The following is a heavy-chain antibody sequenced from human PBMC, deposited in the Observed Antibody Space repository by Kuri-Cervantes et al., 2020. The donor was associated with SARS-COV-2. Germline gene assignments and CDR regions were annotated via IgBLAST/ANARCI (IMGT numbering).Heavy chain of an antibody. CDR3: ARGVGAVTIDY. D-gene: IGHD4-17*01. Sequence: ESLKISCTVSGGSISSYYWSWIRQPPGKGLEWIGYIYYSGSTNYNPSLKSRVTISVDTSKNQFSLKLSSVTAADTAVYYCARGVGAVTIDYWGQGTLVTVSS. V-gene: IGHV4-59*01. CDR2: IYYSGST. J-gene: IGHJ4*02. CDR1: GGSISSYY.